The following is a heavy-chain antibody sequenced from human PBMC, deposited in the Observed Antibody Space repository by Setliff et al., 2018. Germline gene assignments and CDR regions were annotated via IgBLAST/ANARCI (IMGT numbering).Heavy chain of an antibody. J-gene: IGHJ3*02. CDR2: ISGSGDST. Sequence: GGSLRLSCVASGFTFSNYAMAWVRQAPGKGLEWVSAISGSGDSTYYADSVKGRFTISRDNSNNALYLQMNSLRAEDTAIYYCAKGGYSGSYFWLDLNAFDTWGRGTMVTVSS. V-gene: IGHV3-23*01. CDR1: GFTFSNYA. D-gene: IGHD1-26*01. CDR3: AKGGYSGSYFWLDLNAFDT.